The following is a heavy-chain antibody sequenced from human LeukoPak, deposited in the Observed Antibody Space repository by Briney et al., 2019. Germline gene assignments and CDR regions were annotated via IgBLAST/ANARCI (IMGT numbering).Heavy chain of an antibody. J-gene: IGHJ4*02. CDR1: GFTVSSNY. V-gene: IGHV3-53*01. CDR2: IYSGGST. CDR3: ARDLDSMHYFDY. Sequence: PGGSLRLSCAASGFTVSSNYMSWVRQAPGKGLELVSVIYSGGSTYYADSVKGRFTISRDNSKNTLYLQMNSLRAEDTAVYYCARDLDSMHYFDYWGQGTLVTVSS.